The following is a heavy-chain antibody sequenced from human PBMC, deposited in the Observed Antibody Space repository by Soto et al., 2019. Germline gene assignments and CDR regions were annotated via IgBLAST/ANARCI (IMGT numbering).Heavy chain of an antibody. J-gene: IGHJ4*02. D-gene: IGHD3-3*01. V-gene: IGHV3-23*01. CDR1: GFTFSSYA. CDR3: AKQVEGRFLEWLLKAPLDY. CDR2: ISGSGGST. Sequence: GGSLRLSCAASGFTFSSYAMSWVRQAPGKGLEWVSAISGSGGSTYYADSVKGRFTISRDNSKNTLYLQMNSLGAERTAVYYCAKQVEGRFLEWLLKAPLDYWGQGTLGTVSS.